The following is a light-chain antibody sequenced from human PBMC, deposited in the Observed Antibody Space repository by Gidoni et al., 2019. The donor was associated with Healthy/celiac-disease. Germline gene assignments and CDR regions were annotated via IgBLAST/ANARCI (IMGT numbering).Light chain of an antibody. CDR3: QQYNSYSPT. CDR2: DAS. CDR1: QSISSW. Sequence: DIQMTQSPSTLSASVGDRVTITCRASQSISSWLAWYQQKPGKAPKLLIYDASSLESGVPSRFSGSGSGTEFTLTISSLQPDDFATYYCQQYNSYSPTFXPXTKVXIK. J-gene: IGKJ3*01. V-gene: IGKV1-5*01.